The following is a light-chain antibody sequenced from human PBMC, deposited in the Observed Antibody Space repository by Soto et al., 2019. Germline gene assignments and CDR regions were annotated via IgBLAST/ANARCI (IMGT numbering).Light chain of an antibody. CDR2: GAS. Sequence: EIVMTQSPATLSVSPGERATLSCRASQSVSSNLAWYRQKPGQAPRLLIYGASTRATGIPARLRGSGSGTEFTLTISSLQSEDFAVYYCQQYNNWPPWTFGQGTKVEI. V-gene: IGKV3-15*01. CDR3: QQYNNWPPWT. CDR1: QSVSSN. J-gene: IGKJ1*01.